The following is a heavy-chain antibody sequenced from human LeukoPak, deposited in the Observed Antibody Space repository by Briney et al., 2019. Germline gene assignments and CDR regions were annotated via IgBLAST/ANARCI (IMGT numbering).Heavy chain of an antibody. V-gene: IGHV3-66*01. D-gene: IGHD3-22*01. Sequence: PGGSLRLSCAASGFTVSSNYMSWVRQAPGKGLEWVSVIYSGGSTYYADSVKGRFTISRDNSKNTLYLQMNSLRAGDTAVYYCARVSDSSGYYYGLPYWGQGTLVTVSS. CDR2: IYSGGST. J-gene: IGHJ4*02. CDR3: ARVSDSSGYYYGLPY. CDR1: GFTVSSNY.